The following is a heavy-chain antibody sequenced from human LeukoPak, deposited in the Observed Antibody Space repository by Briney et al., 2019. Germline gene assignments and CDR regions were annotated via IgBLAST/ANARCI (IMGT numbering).Heavy chain of an antibody. CDR2: FDPEDGET. J-gene: IGHJ5*01. CDR1: GYTLTELS. CDR3: ATAIGTVAGTYWFDP. Sequence: GASVKVSCKVSGYTLTELSMHWVRQAPGKGLEWMGGFDPEDGETIYAQKFQGRVTMTEDTSTDTAYMELSSLRSEDTAVYYCATAIGTVAGTYWFDPWGQGTTVTVSS. D-gene: IGHD6-19*01. V-gene: IGHV1-24*01.